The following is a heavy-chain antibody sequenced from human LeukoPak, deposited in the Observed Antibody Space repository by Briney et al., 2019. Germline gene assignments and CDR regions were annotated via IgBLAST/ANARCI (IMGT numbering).Heavy chain of an antibody. CDR1: GFXFSGYA. V-gene: IGHV3-23*01. CDR2: ISGSGDST. J-gene: IGHJ4*02. Sequence: GGSLRLSCAASGFXFSGYAISWVRQAPGKGLEWVSVISGSGDSTYYADPVKGRFTISRDNSKNTLYLQMKSLRVEDTAVYYCAKVRGYSGYGYFDYWGQGTLVTVSS. CDR3: AKVRGYSGYGYFDY. D-gene: IGHD5-12*01.